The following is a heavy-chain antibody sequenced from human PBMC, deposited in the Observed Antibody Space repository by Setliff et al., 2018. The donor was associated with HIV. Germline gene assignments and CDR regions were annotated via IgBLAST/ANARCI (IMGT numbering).Heavy chain of an antibody. CDR3: ARGADYYDTSDSGEDAFDI. CDR1: GGTFSSYA. CDR2: IIPIFGTA. V-gene: IGHV1-69*13. J-gene: IGHJ3*02. D-gene: IGHD3-22*01. Sequence: SVKVSCKASGGTFSSYAISWVRQAPGQGLEWMGGIIPIFGTANYAQKFQGRVTITADESTSTAYMELSSLRSEDTAVYYCARGADYYDTSDSGEDAFDIWGQGTMVTVSS.